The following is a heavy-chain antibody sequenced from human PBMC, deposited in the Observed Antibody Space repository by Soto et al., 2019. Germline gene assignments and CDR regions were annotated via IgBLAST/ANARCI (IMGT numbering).Heavy chain of an antibody. D-gene: IGHD6-13*01. J-gene: IGHJ6*03. Sequence: SETLSLTCTVSGGSISSYYWSWIRQPPGKGLEWIGYIYYSGSTNYNPSLKSRVTISVDTSKNQFSLKLSSVTAADTAVYYCARVQQLAPYYYYYYYMDVWGKGTTVTVSS. CDR3: ARVQQLAPYYYYYYYMDV. V-gene: IGHV4-59*01. CDR1: GGSISSYY. CDR2: IYYSGST.